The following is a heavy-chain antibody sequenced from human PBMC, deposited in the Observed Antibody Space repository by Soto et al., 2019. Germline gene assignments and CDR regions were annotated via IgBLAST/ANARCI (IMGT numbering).Heavy chain of an antibody. Sequence: SETLSLTCTVSGGSISSYYWSWIRPPPGKGLAWIGFIYYSGSTNYNPSLMSRVTLSVETSTNHFSLKLSSVPAADTAVNYCARGVLRFSEWLPSLWDPNHYGMDVWGPGTTATVSS. D-gene: IGHD3-3*01. J-gene: IGHJ6*02. V-gene: IGHV4-59*01. CDR1: GGSISSYY. CDR2: IYYSGST. CDR3: ARGVLRFSEWLPSLWDPNHYGMDV.